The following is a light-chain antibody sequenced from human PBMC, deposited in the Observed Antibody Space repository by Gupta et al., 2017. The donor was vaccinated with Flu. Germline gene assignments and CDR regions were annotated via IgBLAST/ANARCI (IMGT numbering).Light chain of an antibody. J-gene: IGKJ1*01. CDR1: QGIGNS. CDR2: KAS. Sequence: VQMTQSPSTLSATVGDRVTITCRASQGIGNSLAWYQQKPGRAPKILIYKASGLQTGVPSRFSGSSTGTEFTLTISSLQPDDCATYYCQHHGTVGQGTKVES. CDR3: QHHGT. V-gene: IGKV1-5*03.